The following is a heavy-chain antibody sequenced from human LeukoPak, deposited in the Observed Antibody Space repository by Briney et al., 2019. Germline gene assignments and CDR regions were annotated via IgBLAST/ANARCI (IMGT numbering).Heavy chain of an antibody. J-gene: IGHJ1*01. CDR2: ISNSGGDT. D-gene: IGHD2-15*01. V-gene: IGHV3-23*01. Sequence: PGRSLRLSCAASGFTFSSYAMSWVRQAPGKGLEWVAAISNSGGDTFYSDSGKGRFTIARDNSKNTLYLQMNSLRVDDTAVYYCAQQLGYCSGGTCYFTYWGQGTLVTVSS. CDR3: AQQLGYCSGGTCYFTY. CDR1: GFTFSSYA.